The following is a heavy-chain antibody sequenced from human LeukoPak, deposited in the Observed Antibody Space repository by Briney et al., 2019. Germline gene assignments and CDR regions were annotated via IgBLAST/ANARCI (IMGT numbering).Heavy chain of an antibody. J-gene: IGHJ4*02. V-gene: IGHV3-53*01. Sequence: GGSLRLSCAASGFTVISNYMSWVRQAPGKGLEWVSVLYSGGGTYYADSVQGRFTISRDNSKNTLYLQMNSLRAEDTAVYYCARVPGGAYYFDYWGQGTLVTVSS. CDR2: LYSGGGT. D-gene: IGHD3-16*01. CDR1: GFTVISNY. CDR3: ARVPGGAYYFDY.